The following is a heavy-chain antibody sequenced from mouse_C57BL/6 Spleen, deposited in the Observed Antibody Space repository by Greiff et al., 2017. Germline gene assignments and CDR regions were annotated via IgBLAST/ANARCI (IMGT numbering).Heavy chain of an antibody. D-gene: IGHD3-2*02. CDR2: LDPSASYT. CDR3: ASYRSGPLAY. J-gene: IGHJ2*01. V-gene: IGHV1-69*01. Sequence: QVQLQQPGAELVMPGASVKLSCKASGYTFTSYWMHWVKQRPGQGLEWIGELDPSASYTNYNQKFKGKSTLTVDKSSSTAYMQLSSLTSEVSAVCYCASYRSGPLAYWGQGTTLTVSS. CDR1: GYTFTSYW.